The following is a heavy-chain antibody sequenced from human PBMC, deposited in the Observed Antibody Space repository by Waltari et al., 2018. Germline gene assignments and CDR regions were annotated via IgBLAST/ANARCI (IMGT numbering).Heavy chain of an antibody. CDR1: GFTFSGYV. V-gene: IGHV3-23*01. CDR3: AKGSSTGRPYYFDY. CDR2: ISADSGST. Sequence: EVQLLGSGGGLVQPGGSLSLSCAASGFTFSGYVMSWVRQAPGKGLDWFSSISADSGSTYYGDSVKGRFTISRDNSRNTLYLQMDSLRAEDTTIYYCAKGSSTGRPYYFDYWGQGTLVTVSS. J-gene: IGHJ4*02.